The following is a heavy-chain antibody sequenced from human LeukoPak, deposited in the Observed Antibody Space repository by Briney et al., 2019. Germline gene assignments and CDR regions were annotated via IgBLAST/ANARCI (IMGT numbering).Heavy chain of an antibody. CDR1: GVSFSGYY. CDR2: INHSGST. D-gene: IGHD3-22*01. J-gene: IGHJ4*02. V-gene: IGHV4-34*01. Sequence: SETLSLTCAVYGVSFSGYYWSWIRQPPGKGLEWIGEINHSGSTNYNPSLKSRVTISVDTSKNQFSLKLSSVTAADTAVYYCARAAEITMIVVVIDYWGQGTLVTVSS. CDR3: ARAAEITMIVVVIDY.